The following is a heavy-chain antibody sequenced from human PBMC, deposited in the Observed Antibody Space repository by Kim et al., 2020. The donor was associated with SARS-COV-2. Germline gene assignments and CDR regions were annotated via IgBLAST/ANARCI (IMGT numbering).Heavy chain of an antibody. CDR3: AREYSSSWYRANYFDY. V-gene: IGHV3-21*01. Sequence: SVKGRFTISRDNAKNSLYLQMNSLRAEDTAVYYCAREYSSSWYRANYFDYWGQGTLVTVSS. D-gene: IGHD6-13*01. J-gene: IGHJ4*02.